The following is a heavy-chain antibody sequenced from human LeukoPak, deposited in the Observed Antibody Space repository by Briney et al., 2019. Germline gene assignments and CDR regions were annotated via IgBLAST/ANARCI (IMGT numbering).Heavy chain of an antibody. Sequence: ASVKVSCKASGYTLTSYGISWVRRAPGQGLEWMGWISAYNGNTNYAQKLQGRVTMTTDTSTSTAYMELRSLRSDDTAVYYCARAGYCSSTSCLELGYYGMDVWGQGTTVTVSS. CDR3: ARAGYCSSTSCLELGYYGMDV. D-gene: IGHD2-2*01. J-gene: IGHJ6*02. CDR2: ISAYNGNT. CDR1: GYTLTSYG. V-gene: IGHV1-18*01.